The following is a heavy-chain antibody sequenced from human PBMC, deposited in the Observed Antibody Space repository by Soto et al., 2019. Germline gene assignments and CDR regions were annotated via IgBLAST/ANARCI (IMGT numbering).Heavy chain of an antibody. J-gene: IGHJ3*02. CDR1: GLTFSGYS. V-gene: IGHV3-30-3*01. CDR3: AREGDDSRGYYPHDPFNI. CDR2: ISYDGSNR. Sequence: PGGSLRLSCSASGLTFSGYSMHWVRQDPAKGLEWVAVISYDGSNRYYADSVNGRFTISRDNSKNTLYLQMNSLRAEDTAVYYCAREGDDSRGYYPHDPFNIWGQGTMVTVSS. D-gene: IGHD3-22*01.